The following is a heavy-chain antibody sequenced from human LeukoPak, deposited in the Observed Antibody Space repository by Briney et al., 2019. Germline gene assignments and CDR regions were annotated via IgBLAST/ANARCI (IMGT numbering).Heavy chain of an antibody. CDR1: GFTFSSYA. CDR3: ARGRYCSSTSCHYFDY. V-gene: IGHV3-23*01. Sequence: GGSLRLSCAASGFTFSSYAMSWVRQAPGKGLEWVSAISGSGGSTYYADSVKGRFTISRDNAKNSLYLQMNSLRAEDTAVYYCARGRYCSSTSCHYFDYWGQGTLVTVSS. CDR2: ISGSGGST. D-gene: IGHD2-2*01. J-gene: IGHJ4*02.